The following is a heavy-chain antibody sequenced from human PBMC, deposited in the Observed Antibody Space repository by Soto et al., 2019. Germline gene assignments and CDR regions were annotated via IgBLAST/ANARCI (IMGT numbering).Heavy chain of an antibody. Sequence: PGGSLRLSCAASGFTFSSYGMHWFGQAPGKGLEWVAVISYDGSNKYYADSVKGRFTISRDNSKNTVYLQMNSLRAEDTAVYYCAKSVIGRLVAAAPYYYYYYGMDVWGQGTTVTVSS. CDR1: GFTFSSYG. J-gene: IGHJ6*02. V-gene: IGHV3-30*18. CDR2: ISYDGSNK. D-gene: IGHD2-15*01. CDR3: AKSVIGRLVAAAPYYYYYYGMDV.